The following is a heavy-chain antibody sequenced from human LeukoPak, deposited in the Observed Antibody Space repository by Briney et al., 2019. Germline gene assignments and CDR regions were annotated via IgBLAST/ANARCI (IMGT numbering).Heavy chain of an antibody. J-gene: IGHJ5*02. CDR2: IYTSGST. V-gene: IGHV4-4*07. D-gene: IGHD2-2*01. Sequence: PSETLSLTCTVSGGSISSYYWSWIRQPTGKGLEWIGRIYTSGSTNYNPSLKSRATMSVDTSKNQFSLKLSSVTAADTAVYYCARLVPAAMVPANWFDPWGRGTLVTVSS. CDR1: GGSISSYY. CDR3: ARLVPAAMVPANWFDP.